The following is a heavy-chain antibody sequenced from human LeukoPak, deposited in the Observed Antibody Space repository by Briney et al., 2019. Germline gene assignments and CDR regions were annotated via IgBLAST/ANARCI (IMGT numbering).Heavy chain of an antibody. Sequence: SETLSLTCSVSGDSISYFYWSWNRQAAGKGLEWIGYIYYSGSTNYNPSLKSRLTISVDTSKNQFPLKLTSVTAADTAVYYCARAVGTDGYNLWVYWGQGTLVTVSS. CDR1: GDSISYFY. CDR3: ARAVGTDGYNLWVY. J-gene: IGHJ4*02. CDR2: IYYSGST. V-gene: IGHV4-59*12. D-gene: IGHD5-24*01.